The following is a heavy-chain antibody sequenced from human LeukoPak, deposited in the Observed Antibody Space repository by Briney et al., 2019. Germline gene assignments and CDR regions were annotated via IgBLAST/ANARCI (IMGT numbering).Heavy chain of an antibody. Sequence: SETLSLTCTVSGGSISSSSYYWDWIRQPPGKGLEWIGSIYYSGSTYYNPSLKNRVTISVDTSKNQFSLKLSSVTAADTAVYYCARRGYYDSSGYYSGYYWGQGTLVTVSS. CDR3: ARRGYYDSSGYYSGYY. CDR2: IYYSGST. V-gene: IGHV4-39*01. CDR1: GGSISSSSYY. J-gene: IGHJ4*02. D-gene: IGHD3-22*01.